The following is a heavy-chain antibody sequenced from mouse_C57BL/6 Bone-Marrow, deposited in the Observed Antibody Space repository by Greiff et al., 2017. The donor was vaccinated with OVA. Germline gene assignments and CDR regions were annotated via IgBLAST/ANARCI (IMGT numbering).Heavy chain of an antibody. J-gene: IGHJ1*03. D-gene: IGHD1-1*01. CDR1: GYTFTSYW. V-gene: IGHV1-50*01. Sequence: VQLQQSGAELVKPGASVKLSCKASGYTFTSYWMQWVKQRPGQGLEWIGEIDPSDSYTNYNQKFKGKATLTVDTSSSTAYMQLSSLTSEDSAVYYCARNPSYDGSSYWYFDVWGTGTTVTVSS. CDR2: IDPSDSYT. CDR3: ARNPSYDGSSYWYFDV.